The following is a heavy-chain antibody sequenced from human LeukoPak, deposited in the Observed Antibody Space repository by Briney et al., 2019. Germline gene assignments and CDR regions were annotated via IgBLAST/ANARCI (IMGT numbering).Heavy chain of an antibody. CDR3: ARAVRGYSGYDYGY. CDR1: GFTFSSYS. D-gene: IGHD5-12*01. V-gene: IGHV3-21*01. CDR2: ISSSSSYI. Sequence: GGSLRLSCAASGFTFSSYSMNWVRQAPGKGLVWVSSISSSSSYIYYAGSVKGRFTISRDNAKNSLYLKMNSLRAEYTAVYYCARAVRGYSGYDYGYWGQGTLVTVSS. J-gene: IGHJ4*02.